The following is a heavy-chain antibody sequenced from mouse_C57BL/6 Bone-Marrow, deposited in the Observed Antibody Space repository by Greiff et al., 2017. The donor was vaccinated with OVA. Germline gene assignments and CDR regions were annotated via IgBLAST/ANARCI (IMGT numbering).Heavy chain of an antibody. Sequence: QVQLKQPGAELVKPGASVKLSCKASGYTFTSYWMHWVKQRPGQGLEWIGMIHPNSGSTNYNEKFKSKATLTVDKSSSTAYMQLSSLTSEDSAVYYCARRGDYYGSSSGGFAYWGQGTLVTVSA. J-gene: IGHJ3*01. CDR3: ARRGDYYGSSSGGFAY. CDR2: IHPNSGST. D-gene: IGHD1-1*01. CDR1: GYTFTSYW. V-gene: IGHV1-64*01.